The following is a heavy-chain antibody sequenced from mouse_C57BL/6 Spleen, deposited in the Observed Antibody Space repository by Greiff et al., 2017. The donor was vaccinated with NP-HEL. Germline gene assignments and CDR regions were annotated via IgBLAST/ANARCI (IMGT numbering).Heavy chain of an antibody. D-gene: IGHD1-1*01. J-gene: IGHJ2*01. Sequence: QVQLQQPGAELVKPGASVQLSCKASGYTFTSYWMHWVKQRPGQGLEWIGMIHPNSGSTNYNEKFKSKATLTVDKSSSTAYMQLSSLTSEDSAVYYCARDYGSSYSCYWGQGTTLTVSS. CDR3: ARDYGSSYSCY. V-gene: IGHV1-64*01. CDR1: GYTFTSYW. CDR2: IHPNSGST.